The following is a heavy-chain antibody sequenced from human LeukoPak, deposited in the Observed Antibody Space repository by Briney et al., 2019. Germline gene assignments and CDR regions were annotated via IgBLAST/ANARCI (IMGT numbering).Heavy chain of an antibody. CDR3: TRVGYIDEGIDY. Sequence: GGSLRLSCAASGFTFISYSMNWVRQAPGKGLEWVANIKLDGSEKNYVDSVKGRFTISRDNAKNSLYLQMNSLRAEDTAIYYCTRVGYIDEGIDYWGQGTLVTVSS. CDR2: IKLDGSEK. J-gene: IGHJ4*02. V-gene: IGHV3-7*04. CDR1: GFTFISYS. D-gene: IGHD5-24*01.